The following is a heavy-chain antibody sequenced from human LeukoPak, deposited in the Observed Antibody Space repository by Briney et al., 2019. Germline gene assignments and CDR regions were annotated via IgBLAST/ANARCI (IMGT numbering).Heavy chain of an antibody. CDR2: ISTSSESI. J-gene: IGHJ4*02. CDR1: GFTFGSYT. V-gene: IGHV3-48*01. CDR3: AKEPVGYRNAYGPFDN. Sequence: GGSLRLSCAASGFTFGSYTMDWVRQAPGKGLEWVSYISTSSESIYYADSVKGRFTISRDNSKNTLFLQVNSLRAEDTALYYCAKEPVGYRNAYGPFDNWGQGTLVTVSS. D-gene: IGHD5-18*01.